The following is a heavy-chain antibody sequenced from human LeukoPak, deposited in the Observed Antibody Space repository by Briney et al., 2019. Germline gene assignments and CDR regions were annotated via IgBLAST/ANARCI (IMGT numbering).Heavy chain of an antibody. V-gene: IGHV3-9*01. CDR3: ARHLSGITGYTYGRGIDY. D-gene: IGHD5-18*01. J-gene: IGHJ4*02. CDR1: GFTFDDYA. Sequence: GGSLRLSCAASGFTFDDYAMHWVRQGPGKGLEWVSGISWNSGSIAYADSVKGRFTISRDNAKNFLYLQMNSLGAEDTAVYYCARHLSGITGYTYGRGIDYWGQGTLLTVSS. CDR2: ISWNSGSI.